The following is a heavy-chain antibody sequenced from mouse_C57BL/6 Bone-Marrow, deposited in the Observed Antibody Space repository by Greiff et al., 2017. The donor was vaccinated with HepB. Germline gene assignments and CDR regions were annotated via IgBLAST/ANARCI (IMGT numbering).Heavy chain of an antibody. D-gene: IGHD2-3*01. V-gene: IGHV1-64*01. CDR1: GYTFTSYW. Sequence: QVQLKQPGAELVKPGASVKLSCKASGYTFTSYWMHWVKQRPGQGLEWIGMIHPNSGSTNYNEKFKSKATLTVDKSSSTAYMQLSSLTSEDSAVYYCARENDGYPWFAYWGQGTLVTVSA. J-gene: IGHJ3*01. CDR3: ARENDGYPWFAY. CDR2: IHPNSGST.